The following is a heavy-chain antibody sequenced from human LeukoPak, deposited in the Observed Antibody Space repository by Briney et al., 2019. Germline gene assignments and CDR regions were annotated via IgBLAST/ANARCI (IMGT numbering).Heavy chain of an antibody. Sequence: SLKLSCKTSGGTFTNYPISWVRQAPGQGLEWMGGIMPNFGTAHYAEKFQARVTITADESKSTVFLELRSLTSEDTAVYYCARGPEIVVTGTTFAAYKWFDPWGQGTLLTVSS. CDR2: IMPNFGTA. D-gene: IGHD2-15*01. V-gene: IGHV1-69*13. CDR1: GGTFTNYP. J-gene: IGHJ5*02. CDR3: ARGPEIVVTGTTFAAYKWFDP.